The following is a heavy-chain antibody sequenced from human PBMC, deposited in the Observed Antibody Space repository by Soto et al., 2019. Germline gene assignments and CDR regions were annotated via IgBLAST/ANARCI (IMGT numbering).Heavy chain of an antibody. V-gene: IGHV3-21*01. D-gene: IGHD4-17*01. CDR3: SRFDYGDYFFDY. CDR2: IGSSSSDYT. Sequence: GGSLRLSCAASGFSFSDYTMNWVRQAPGKGLEWVSAIGSSSSDYTFYAGSVRGRFTISRDNAKKSLYLQMNSLRAEDTAVYYCSRFDYGDYFFDYWGQGTLVTVSS. CDR1: GFSFSDYT. J-gene: IGHJ4*02.